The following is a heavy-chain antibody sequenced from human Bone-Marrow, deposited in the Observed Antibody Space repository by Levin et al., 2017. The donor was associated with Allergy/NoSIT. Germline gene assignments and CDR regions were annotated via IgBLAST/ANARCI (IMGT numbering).Heavy chain of an antibody. J-gene: IGHJ4*02. Sequence: SVKVSCKASGGTFNTHVLIWVRQAPGQGLEWMGGIIPIFNTTNYAQKFQGRVTISADESTHTAHMHLNSLRSEDTAVYFCASGGGAGGGSFDTWGQGTLVAVSS. CDR2: IIPIFNTT. CDR3: ASGGGAGGGSFDT. V-gene: IGHV1-69*13. D-gene: IGHD2-15*01. CDR1: GGTFNTHV.